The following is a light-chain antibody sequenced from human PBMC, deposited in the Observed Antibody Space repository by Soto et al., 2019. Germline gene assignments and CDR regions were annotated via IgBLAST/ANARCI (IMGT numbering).Light chain of an antibody. Sequence: IVMTQSPATLSVSPGQRATLSCRARQSVSTSLAWYQQKPGQAPRLLIYGASTRATGIPARFSGSGSGTEFTLTISGLQSDDFAVYYCQQYSNWPPWTFGQGTRVDFK. CDR2: GAS. CDR3: QQYSNWPPWT. CDR1: QSVSTS. V-gene: IGKV3D-15*01. J-gene: IGKJ1*01.